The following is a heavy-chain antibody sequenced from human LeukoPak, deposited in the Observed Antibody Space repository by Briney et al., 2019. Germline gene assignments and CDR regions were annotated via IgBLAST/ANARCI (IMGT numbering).Heavy chain of an antibody. J-gene: IGHJ6*02. CDR2: IVVGSGNT. D-gene: IGHD6-19*01. CDR1: GFTFISSA. V-gene: IGHV1-58*01. Sequence: GASVKVSCKTSGFTFISSAVQWVRQARGQRLEWIGWIVVGSGNTNYAQKFQERVTITRDMSTSTAYMELSSLRSEDTAVYYCARELPIAVAGRGRRFYGMDVWGQGPRSPSP. CDR3: ARELPIAVAGRGRRFYGMDV.